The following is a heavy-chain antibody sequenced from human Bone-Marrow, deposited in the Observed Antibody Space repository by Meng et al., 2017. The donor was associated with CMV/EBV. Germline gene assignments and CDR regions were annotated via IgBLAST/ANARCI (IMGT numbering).Heavy chain of an antibody. CDR1: GFTFSSYA. V-gene: IGHV3-30*04. CDR3: ARVRFWSGYRNYFDY. CDR2: ISYDGSNK. Sequence: GESLKISCAASGFTFSSYAMHWVRQAPGKGLEWVAVISYDGSNKYYADSVKGRFTISRDNAKNSLYLQMNSLRAEDTAVYYCARVRFWSGYRNYFDYWGQGTLVTVSS. D-gene: IGHD3-3*01. J-gene: IGHJ4*02.